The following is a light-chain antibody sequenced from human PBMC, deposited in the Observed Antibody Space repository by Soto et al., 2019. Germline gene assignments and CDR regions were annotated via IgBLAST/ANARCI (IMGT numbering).Light chain of an antibody. V-gene: IGLV2-11*01. Sequence: QSALTQPRSVSGSPGQSVTISCTGASSDVGGFTYVSWYQQHPGEAPKLMIYDVTKRPSGVPVRFSGSKSSNTASLTISGLQAEDEADYYCCSYAGNYTLVFGGGTKLTVL. CDR1: SSDVGGFTY. CDR3: CSYAGNYTLV. J-gene: IGLJ2*01. CDR2: DVT.